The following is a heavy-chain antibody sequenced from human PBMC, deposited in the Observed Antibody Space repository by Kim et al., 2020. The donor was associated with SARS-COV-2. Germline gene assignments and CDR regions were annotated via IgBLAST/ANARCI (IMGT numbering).Heavy chain of an antibody. Sequence: VKGRFTISRDNAKNSLYLQMNSLRAEDTAVYYCAMRRQLEKNYYYYGMDVWGQGTTVTVSS. CDR3: AMRRQLEKNYYYYGMDV. V-gene: IGHV3-48*03. D-gene: IGHD5-18*01. J-gene: IGHJ6*02.